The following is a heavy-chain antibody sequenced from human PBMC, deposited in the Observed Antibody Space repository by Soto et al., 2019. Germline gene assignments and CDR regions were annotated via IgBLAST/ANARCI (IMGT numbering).Heavy chain of an antibody. D-gene: IGHD3-22*01. Sequence: GSGPTLVNPTQTLTLTCSFSGFSLSAYGVRVIWFRQPPGETLEWLALIHWNDDKRYSPYLKSRLTITKDTSKNQVVLTLTNLDPLDTGTYFCAHTKDSRGFLTSWGQGILVTVSS. CDR2: IHWNDDK. J-gene: IGHJ5*02. V-gene: IGHV2-5*01. CDR1: GFSLSAYGVR. CDR3: AHTKDSRGFLTS.